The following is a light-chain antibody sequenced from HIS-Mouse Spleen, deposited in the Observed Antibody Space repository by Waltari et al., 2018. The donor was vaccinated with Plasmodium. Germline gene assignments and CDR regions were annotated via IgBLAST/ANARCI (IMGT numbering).Light chain of an antibody. Sequence: SYELTQPPSVSVSPGQTARITCSGDALPKKYAYWYQQKSGQAPVLVIYEDSKRPAGIPEMYSGSSSVTMATLTISGAQVEDEADYYCYSTDSSGNHRVFGGGTKLTVL. J-gene: IGLJ3*02. CDR3: YSTDSSGNHRV. CDR2: EDS. CDR1: ALPKKY. V-gene: IGLV3-10*01.